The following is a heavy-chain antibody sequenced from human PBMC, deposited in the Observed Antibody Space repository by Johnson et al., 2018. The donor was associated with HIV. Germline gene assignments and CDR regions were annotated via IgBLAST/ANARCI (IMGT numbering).Heavy chain of an antibody. V-gene: IGHV3-30-3*01. CDR2: ISYDGSNK. Sequence: QVQLVESGGGVVQPGRSLRLSCAASGFTFSSYAMHWVRQAPGKGLEWVAVISYDGSNKYYADSVKGRLTISRDNSKNTLYLQMNSLRAEDTAVYYCAKGGEYSSSWSAFDIWCQGTMVTVSS. CDR1: GFTFSSYA. CDR3: AKGGEYSSSWSAFDI. D-gene: IGHD6-6*01. J-gene: IGHJ3*02.